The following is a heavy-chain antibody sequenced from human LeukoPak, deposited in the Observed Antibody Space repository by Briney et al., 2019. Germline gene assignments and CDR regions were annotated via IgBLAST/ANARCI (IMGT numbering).Heavy chain of an antibody. Sequence: ASVKVSCKAPGYTPTNYDISWVPQASGQGLEWLGWISPYSGTTGSAQKFQGRVTMTRNSSISTAYLEMSRLTSEDTAVYYCAMALDTTVLLDAYWGQGTPVTVSS. CDR1: GYTPTNYD. D-gene: IGHD1-1*01. V-gene: IGHV1-8*01. CDR3: AMALDTTVLLDAY. J-gene: IGHJ4*02. CDR2: ISPYSGTT.